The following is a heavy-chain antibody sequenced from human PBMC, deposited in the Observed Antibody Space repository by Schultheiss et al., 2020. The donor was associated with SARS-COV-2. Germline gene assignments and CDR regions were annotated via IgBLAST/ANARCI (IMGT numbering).Heavy chain of an antibody. V-gene: IGHV4-38-2*01. Sequence: SETLSLTCAVSGYFLNSEYYWGWIRQTPGKGLEWIGSIYHSGSTYYNPSLKSRVTISVDTSKNQFSLKLSSVTAADTAVYYCASARSISGPMTTRTWFDPWGQGTLVTVSS. CDR1: GYFLNSEYY. CDR2: IYHSGST. CDR3: ASARSISGPMTTRTWFDP. J-gene: IGHJ5*02. D-gene: IGHD4-11*01.